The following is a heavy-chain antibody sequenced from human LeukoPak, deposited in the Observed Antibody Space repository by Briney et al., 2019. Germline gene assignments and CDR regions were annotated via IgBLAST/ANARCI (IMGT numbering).Heavy chain of an antibody. CDR2: ISAYNGNT. Sequence: ASAKVSCKASGYIFISYGISWVRQAPGQGLEWMGWISAYNGNTKYAQKLQGRVTMTTDTSTSTAYMELRSLRSDDTAVYYCARDVRGIVGMDYFDYWGQGTLVNVSS. J-gene: IGHJ4*02. V-gene: IGHV1-18*01. CDR1: GYIFISYG. CDR3: ARDVRGIVGMDYFDY. D-gene: IGHD3-22*01.